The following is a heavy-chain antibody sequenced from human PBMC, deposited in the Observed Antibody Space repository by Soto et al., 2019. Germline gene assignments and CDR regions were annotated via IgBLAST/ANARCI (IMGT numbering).Heavy chain of an antibody. Sequence: ASLKVSCKASGYTFTSYAMHWVRQAPGQRLEWMGWINAGNGNTKYSQKFQGRVTITRDTSASTAYMELSSLRSEDTAVYYCARDQGAGPGFDYWGQGTLVTVSS. CDR1: GYTFTSYA. J-gene: IGHJ4*02. V-gene: IGHV1-3*01. D-gene: IGHD6-19*01. CDR2: INAGNGNT. CDR3: ARDQGAGPGFDY.